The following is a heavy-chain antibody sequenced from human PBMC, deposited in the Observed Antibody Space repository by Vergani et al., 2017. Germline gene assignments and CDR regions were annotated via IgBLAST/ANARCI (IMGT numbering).Heavy chain of an antibody. J-gene: IGHJ1*01. CDR3: ARRYCSSTSCRGGYFQH. CDR2: IYYSGST. CDR1: GGSISSYY. Sequence: QVQLQESGPGLVKPSETLSLTCTVSGGSISSYYWSWIRQPPGKGLEWIGYIYYSGSTNYNPSLKSRVTISVDTSKNQFSLKLSSVTAEDTAVYYCARRYCSSTSCRGGYFQHWGQGTLVTVSS. V-gene: IGHV4-59*01. D-gene: IGHD2-2*01.